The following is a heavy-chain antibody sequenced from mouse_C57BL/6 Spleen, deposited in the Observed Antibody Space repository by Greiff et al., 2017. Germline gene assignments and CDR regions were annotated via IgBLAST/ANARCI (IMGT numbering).Heavy chain of an antibody. J-gene: IGHJ1*03. Sequence: EVQRVESEGGLVQPGSSMKLSCTASGFTFSDYYMAWVRQVPEKGLEWVANINYDGSSTYYLDSLKSRFIISRDNAKNILYLQMSSLKSEDTATYYCARAPYDGWYFEVWGTGTTVTVSS. CDR2: INYDGSST. D-gene: IGHD2-3*01. V-gene: IGHV5-16*01. CDR3: ARAPYDGWYFEV. CDR1: GFTFSDYY.